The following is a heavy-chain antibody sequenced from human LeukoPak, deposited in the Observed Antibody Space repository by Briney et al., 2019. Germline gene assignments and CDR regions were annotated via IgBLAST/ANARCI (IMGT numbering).Heavy chain of an antibody. CDR2: IIPIFGTG. D-gene: IGHD1-26*01. Sequence: SVKVSCKASGGTFSSYAISWVRQAPGQGLEWMGGIIPIFGTGNYAQKFQGRVTITADESTSTAYMELSSLRSEDTAVYYCARGNGGSYDWFDPWGQGTLVTISS. J-gene: IGHJ5*02. CDR3: ARGNGGSYDWFDP. V-gene: IGHV1-69*01. CDR1: GGTFSSYA.